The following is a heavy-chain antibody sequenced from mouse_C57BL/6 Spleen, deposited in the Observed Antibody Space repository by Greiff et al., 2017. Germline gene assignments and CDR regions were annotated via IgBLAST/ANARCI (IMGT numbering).Heavy chain of an antibody. CDR2: INPNYGTT. CDR1: GYSFTDYN. J-gene: IGHJ4*01. V-gene: IGHV1-39*01. CDR3: ERTYYSNYVYYAMDY. D-gene: IGHD2-5*01. Sequence: VQLQQSGPELVKPGASVKISCKASGYSFTDYNMNWVKQSNGKSLEWIGVINPNYGTTSYNQKFKGKATLTVDQSSSTAYMQLNSLTSEDSSVYYCERTYYSNYVYYAMDYWGQGTSVTVSS.